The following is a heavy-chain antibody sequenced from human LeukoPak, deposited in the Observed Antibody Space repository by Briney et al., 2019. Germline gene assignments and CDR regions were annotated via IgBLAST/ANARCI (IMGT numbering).Heavy chain of an antibody. Sequence: PSGTLSLTCAVSGDSISNINWWWSWVRQPPGKGLEWIGEIHDGGSTTYHPSLKSRVTISVDTSKNQFSLKLSSVTAADTAVYYCARAGGSYRRNFQHWGQGTLVTVSS. J-gene: IGHJ1*01. D-gene: IGHD1-26*01. CDR2: IHDGGST. CDR3: ARAGGSYRRNFQH. V-gene: IGHV4-4*02. CDR1: GDSISNINW.